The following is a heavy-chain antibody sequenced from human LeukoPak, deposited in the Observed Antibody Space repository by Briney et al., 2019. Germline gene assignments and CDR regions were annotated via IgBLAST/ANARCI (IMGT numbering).Heavy chain of an antibody. CDR2: ITGSGDTT. CDR1: GFIFRNYA. CDR3: AKWGDYDILTGYYVSDF. Sequence: PGGSLRLSCAASGFIFRNYAMSWVRQAPGKGLEWVSAITGSGDTTYYADSVKGRFTISRDTSKNTLYVEMNTLRAEDTAVYYCAKWGDYDILTGYYVSDFWGQGTLVTVSS. D-gene: IGHD3-9*01. J-gene: IGHJ4*02. V-gene: IGHV3-23*01.